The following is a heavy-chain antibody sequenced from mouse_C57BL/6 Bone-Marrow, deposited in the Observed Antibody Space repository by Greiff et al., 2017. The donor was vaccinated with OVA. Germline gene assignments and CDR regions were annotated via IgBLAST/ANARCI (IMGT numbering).Heavy chain of an antibody. CDR2: IYPGGGYT. D-gene: IGHD1-1*02. V-gene: IGHV1-63*01. CDR3: AKHYRGYFDY. CDR1: GYTFTNYW. Sequence: QVQLQQSGAELVRPGTSVKLSCKASGYTFTNYWIGWAKQRPGHGLEWIGDIYPGGGYTNYNEKFKGKATLTADKSSSTAYMQLSSLTSEDSAVYCCAKHYRGYFDYWGQGTTLTVSS. J-gene: IGHJ2*01.